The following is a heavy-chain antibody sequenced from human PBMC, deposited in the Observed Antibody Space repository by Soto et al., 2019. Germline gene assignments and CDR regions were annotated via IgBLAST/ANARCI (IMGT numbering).Heavy chain of an antibody. CDR2: IYYSGST. D-gene: IGHD1-26*01. V-gene: IGHV4-61*01. CDR1: GGSVSSGSYY. J-gene: IGHJ6*02. Sequence: SETLSLTCTVSGGSVSSGSYYWSWIRQPPGKGLEWIGYIYYSGSTNYNPSLKSRVTISVDTSKNQFSLKLSSVTAADTAVYYCARASGSYTYYYYGMDVWGQGTTVTVSS. CDR3: ARASGSYTYYYYGMDV.